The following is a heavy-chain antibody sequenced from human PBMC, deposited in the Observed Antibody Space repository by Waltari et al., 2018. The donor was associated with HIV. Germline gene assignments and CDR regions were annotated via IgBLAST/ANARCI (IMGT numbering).Heavy chain of an antibody. Sequence: EMQLVESGGGLVQPGESLRLSCAASGFSVSTKYMSWVRQAPGKGLVWVSLIYSGGSTFYAHSVNRRFTISRDNSKNTLYLQMDSLRVEDTAVYYCATTPDYDYGDFWGYWGQGTLVTVSS. V-gene: IGHV3-66*01. D-gene: IGHD3-16*01. CDR2: IYSGGST. CDR3: ATTPDYDYGDFWGY. CDR1: GFSVSTKY. J-gene: IGHJ4*02.